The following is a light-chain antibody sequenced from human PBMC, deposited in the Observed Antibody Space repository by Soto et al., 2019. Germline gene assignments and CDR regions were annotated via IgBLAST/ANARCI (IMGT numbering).Light chain of an antibody. CDR3: SSYTSSSTLVV. CDR1: SSDVGDYNY. Sequence: QSVLTQPASVSGSPGQSITISRTGTSSDVGDYNYVSWYQQHPGKAPKLVIYDVSNRPSGVSNRFSGSKSGNTASLTISGLQAEDEADYYCSSYTSSSTLVVFGTGTKLTVL. J-gene: IGLJ1*01. CDR2: DVS. V-gene: IGLV2-14*01.